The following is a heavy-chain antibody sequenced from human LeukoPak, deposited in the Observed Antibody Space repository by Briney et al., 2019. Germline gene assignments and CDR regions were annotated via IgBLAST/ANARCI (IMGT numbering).Heavy chain of an antibody. Sequence: ASVKVSCKASGYTFTSYAMNWVRQAAGQGLEWMGWINTNTGNPTYAQGFTGRFVFSLDTSVSTACLQISSLKAEDTAVYYCASRGDAFDIWGQGTIVTVSS. J-gene: IGHJ3*02. D-gene: IGHD1-26*01. CDR1: GYTFTSYA. V-gene: IGHV7-4-1*02. CDR3: ASRGDAFDI. CDR2: INTNTGNP.